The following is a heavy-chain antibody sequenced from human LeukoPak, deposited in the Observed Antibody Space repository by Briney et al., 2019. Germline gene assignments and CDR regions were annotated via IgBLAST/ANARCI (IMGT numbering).Heavy chain of an antibody. CDR2: IKQDGSEK. D-gene: IGHD6-13*01. V-gene: IGHV3-7*03. CDR3: ARPRDSGWSKTWDY. J-gene: IGHJ4*02. CDR1: GFTFRTYW. Sequence: GGSLRLSCEGSGFTFRTYWMTWVRQAPGKGLEWVANIKQDGSEKYYVDSVKGRFTISRDNVQNSLYLQMNSLRAEDTAVYYCARPRDSGWSKTWDYWGQGTLVTVSS.